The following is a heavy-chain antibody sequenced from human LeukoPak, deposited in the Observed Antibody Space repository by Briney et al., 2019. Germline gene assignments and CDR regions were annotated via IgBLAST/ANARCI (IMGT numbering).Heavy chain of an antibody. CDR2: IYYSGST. CDR1: GGSISSSSYY. J-gene: IGHJ4*02. V-gene: IGHV4-39*07. Sequence: SETLSLTCTVSGGSISSSSYYWGWIRQPPGKGLEWVGSIYYSGSTSYKPSLKSRVTISVDTSKNQFSLKLSSVTAADTAVYYCARDSVIVYGDNVDYWGQGTLVTVSS. CDR3: ARDSVIVYGDNVDY. D-gene: IGHD4-17*01.